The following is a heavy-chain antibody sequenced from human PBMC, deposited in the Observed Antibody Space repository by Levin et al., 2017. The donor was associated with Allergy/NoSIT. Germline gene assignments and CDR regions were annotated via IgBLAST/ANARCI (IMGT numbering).Heavy chain of an antibody. CDR3: ASIDPTLYYYDSSGREALDY. Sequence: GESLKISCAASGFTFSSYSMNWVRQAPGKGLEWVSSISSSSSYIYYADSVKGRFTISRDNAKNSLYLQMNSLRAEDTAVYYCASIDPTLYYYDSSGREALDYWGQGTLVTVSS. J-gene: IGHJ4*02. CDR2: ISSSSSYI. D-gene: IGHD3-22*01. CDR1: GFTFSSYS. V-gene: IGHV3-21*01.